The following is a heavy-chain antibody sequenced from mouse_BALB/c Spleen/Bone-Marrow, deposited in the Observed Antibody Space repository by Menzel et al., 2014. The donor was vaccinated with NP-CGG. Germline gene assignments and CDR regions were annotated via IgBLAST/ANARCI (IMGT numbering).Heavy chain of an antibody. CDR3: ARGVVYYYAMDY. CDR2: IDPSDSYS. V-gene: IGHV1-69*02. CDR1: GYTFTNYW. Sequence: LQESGAELVKPGASVKLSCKASGYTFTNYWMHWVKRRPGQGLEWIGEIDPSDSYSNYNQNFKGKATLTVDKSSSTAYMQLNSLTSEDSAVYYCARGVVYYYAMDYWGQGTSVTVSS. J-gene: IGHJ4*01.